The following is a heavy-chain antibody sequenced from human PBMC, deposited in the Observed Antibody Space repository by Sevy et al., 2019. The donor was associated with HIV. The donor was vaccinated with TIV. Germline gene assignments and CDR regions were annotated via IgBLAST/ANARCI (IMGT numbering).Heavy chain of an antibody. CDR2: ISGDNGNT. CDR1: GYTFISYG. J-gene: IGHJ6*02. D-gene: IGHD3-10*01. CDR3: ARDSMPTVQGIIITPYYYGMDL. V-gene: IGHV1-18*01. Sequence: ASVNVSCKASGYTFISYGISWVRQAPGQGLEWMGWISGDNGNTISAQNLQGRVTMSTDTSTSTAYMELRSLRSDDTAVYYCARDSMPTVQGIIITPYYYGMDLWGQRTTVTVSS.